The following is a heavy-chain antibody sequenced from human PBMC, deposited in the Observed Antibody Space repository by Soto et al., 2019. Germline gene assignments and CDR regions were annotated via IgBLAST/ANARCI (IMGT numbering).Heavy chain of an antibody. V-gene: IGHV1-69*06. CDR3: ARGVSNSGAYYTGPSAYDL. CDR1: GGTFNGYG. J-gene: IGHJ3*01. Sequence: QVQLVQSGAVVKKPGSSVEVSCKASGGTFNGYGISWVRQAPGQGLEWMGGTVPVFDTSKYAPRFQGRVTITAAKSTRTAYMELSSVRSEDTAIYFCARGVSNSGAYYTGPSAYDLWGQGTLVIVSS. CDR2: TVPVFDTS. D-gene: IGHD3-10*01.